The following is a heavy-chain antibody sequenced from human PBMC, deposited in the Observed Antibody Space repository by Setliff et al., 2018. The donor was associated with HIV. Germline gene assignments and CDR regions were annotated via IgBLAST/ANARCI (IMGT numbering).Heavy chain of an antibody. D-gene: IGHD6-13*01. Sequence: GGSLRLSCAASGFTFSSYTMNWVRQAPGKGLEWVSSFSYSTGYIYYADSVKGRFTISRDNAKSSLYLQMNSLRAEDTAVYYCARGVAAAGTDYWGQGTLVTVSS. V-gene: IGHV3-21*01. J-gene: IGHJ4*02. CDR1: GFTFSSYT. CDR2: FSYSTGYI. CDR3: ARGVAAAGTDY.